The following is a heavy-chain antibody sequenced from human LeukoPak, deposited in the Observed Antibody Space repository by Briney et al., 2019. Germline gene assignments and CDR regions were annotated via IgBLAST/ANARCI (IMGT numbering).Heavy chain of an antibody. CDR1: GFSLRYAR. CDR2: FSSKSEGGTT. CDR3: TGNNFDY. D-gene: IGHD4-23*01. Sequence: GGSLRLSRAASGFSLRYARVNWVRHAPGKGLEWMGPFSSKSEGGTTDYTAPVKGRFTISSDDSRNTLYLKMNSVKTEDRAVYYCTGNNFDYWGQGTLVTVSS. J-gene: IGHJ4*02. V-gene: IGHV3-15*01.